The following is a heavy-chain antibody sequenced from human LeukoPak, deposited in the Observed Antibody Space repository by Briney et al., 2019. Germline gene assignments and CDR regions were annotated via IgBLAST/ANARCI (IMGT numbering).Heavy chain of an antibody. D-gene: IGHD2-2*01. Sequence: PGGSLRLSCATSGFTFSDYYMSWIRQAPGKGLEWVSYISSSGSTIYYADSVKGRFTISRDNAKNSLYLQMNSLRAEDTAVYYCARAASRYVVYYMDVWGKGTTVTVSS. CDR3: ARAASRYVVYYMDV. CDR1: GFTFSDYY. J-gene: IGHJ6*03. CDR2: ISSSGSTI. V-gene: IGHV3-11*01.